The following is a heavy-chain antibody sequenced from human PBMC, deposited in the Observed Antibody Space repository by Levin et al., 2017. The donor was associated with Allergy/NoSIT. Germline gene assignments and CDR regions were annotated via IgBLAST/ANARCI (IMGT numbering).Heavy chain of an antibody. CDR1: GGSFSGYY. CDR3: VRGSYCSGGSCYSIWFDP. CDR2: ITHSGST. J-gene: IGHJ5*02. D-gene: IGHD2-15*01. Sequence: HSQTLSLTCTVYGGSFSGYYWNWIRQPPGRGLEWIGEITHSGSTNYNPSLKSRVTISVDTSKNQFSLRLSSVTAADTAVYYCVRGSYCSGGSCYSIWFDPWGQGTLVTVSS. V-gene: IGHV4-34*01.